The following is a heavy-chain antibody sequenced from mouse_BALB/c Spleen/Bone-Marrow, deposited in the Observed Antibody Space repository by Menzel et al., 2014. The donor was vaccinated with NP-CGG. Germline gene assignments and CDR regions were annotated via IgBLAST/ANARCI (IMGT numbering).Heavy chain of an antibody. CDR2: IYPGDGDT. Sequence: VQLQQSGAELVRPGSSVKISCKASGYAFSSYWMNWVKQRPGQGLEWIGQIYPGDGDTNYKGKFKGKATLTADKSSSTAYMQLSSLTSEDSAVYFCARRGYYYGSSYVDYWGQGTTLTVSS. V-gene: IGHV1-80*01. J-gene: IGHJ2*01. CDR1: GYAFSSYW. CDR3: ARRGYYYGSSYVDY. D-gene: IGHD1-1*01.